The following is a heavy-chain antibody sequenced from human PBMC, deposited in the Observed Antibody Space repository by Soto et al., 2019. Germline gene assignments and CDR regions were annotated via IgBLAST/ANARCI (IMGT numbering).Heavy chain of an antibody. D-gene: IGHD6-6*01. J-gene: IGHJ6*02. CDR1: GFTFSSYA. CDR3: AKDQGPSPDYYYYGMDV. Sequence: HPGGSLRLSCAASGFTFSSYAMSWVRQAPGKGLEWVSAISGSGGSTYYADSVKGRFTISRDNSKNTLYLQMNSLRAEDTAVYYCAKDQGPSPDYYYYGMDVWGQGTTVTVSS. CDR2: ISGSGGST. V-gene: IGHV3-23*01.